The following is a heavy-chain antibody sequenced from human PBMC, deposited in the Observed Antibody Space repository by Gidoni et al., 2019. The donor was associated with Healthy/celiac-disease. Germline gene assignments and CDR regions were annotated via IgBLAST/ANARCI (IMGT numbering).Heavy chain of an antibody. J-gene: IGHJ4*02. V-gene: IGHV3-23*01. D-gene: IGHD3-10*01. CDR2: IGGSGGIT. CDR3: ANLWFGELLLEHIDY. CDR1: GFTFSSYA. Sequence: EVQLLESGGGLVQPGGSLRLSCAASGFTFSSYAMSWVRQAPGKGLEWVSAIGGSGGITYYADSVKGRFTISRDNSKNTLYLQMNSLRAEDTAVYYCANLWFGELLLEHIDYWGQGTLVTVSS.